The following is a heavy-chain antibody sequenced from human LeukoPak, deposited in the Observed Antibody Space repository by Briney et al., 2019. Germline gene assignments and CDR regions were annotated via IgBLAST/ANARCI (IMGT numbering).Heavy chain of an antibody. CDR2: INPSGGST. CDR3: AREEMATIHAFDI. CDR1: GYTFTSYY. D-gene: IGHD5-24*01. V-gene: IGHV1-46*01. Sequence: ASVKVSCKASGYTFTSYYMHWVRQAPGQGLEWMGIINPSGGSTSYAQKFQGRVTMTRDTSTSTVYMELSSLGSEDTAVYYCAREEMATIHAFDIWGQGTMVTVSS. J-gene: IGHJ3*02.